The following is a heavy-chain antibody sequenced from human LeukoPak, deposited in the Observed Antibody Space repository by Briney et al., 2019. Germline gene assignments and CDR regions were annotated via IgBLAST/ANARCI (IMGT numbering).Heavy chain of an antibody. V-gene: IGHV3-30-3*01. CDR3: ARDLQYDYVWGPYDY. Sequence: PGGSLRLSCAASGFTFSSYAMHWVRQAPGKGLEWVAVISYDGSNKYYADSVKGRFTISRDNSKNTPYLQMNSLRAEDTAVYYCARDLQYDYVWGPYDYWGQGTLVTVSS. CDR1: GFTFSSYA. CDR2: ISYDGSNK. D-gene: IGHD3-16*01. J-gene: IGHJ4*02.